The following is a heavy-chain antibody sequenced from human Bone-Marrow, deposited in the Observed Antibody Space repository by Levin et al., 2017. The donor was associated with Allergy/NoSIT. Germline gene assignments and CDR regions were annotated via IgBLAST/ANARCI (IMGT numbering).Heavy chain of an antibody. CDR1: GFPFNRYA. V-gene: IGHV3-33*01. CDR3: ATAGIQLTPDY. CDR2: IWHDGSNK. J-gene: IGHJ4*02. D-gene: IGHD1-1*01. Sequence: GGSLRLSCAASGFPFNRYAMHWGRQAPGRGLEWVAIIWHDGSNKFYADSVEGRFTISRDNSKNTLYLQMSSLRVEDTALYYCATAGIQLTPDYWGQGTLVTVSS.